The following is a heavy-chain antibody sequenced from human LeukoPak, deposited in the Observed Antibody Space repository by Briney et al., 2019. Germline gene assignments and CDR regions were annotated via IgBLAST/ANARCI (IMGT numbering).Heavy chain of an antibody. CDR1: GYSISSGYY. D-gene: IGHD1-26*01. V-gene: IGHV4-38-2*02. Sequence: PSETLSLTCTVSGYSISSGYYWGWIRQPPGKGLEWIGSIYHSGSTYYNPSLKSRVTISVDTSKNQFSLKLSSVTAADTAVYYCARVRWWELLRFDLWGRGTLVTVSS. CDR2: IYHSGST. CDR3: ARVRWWELLRFDL. J-gene: IGHJ2*01.